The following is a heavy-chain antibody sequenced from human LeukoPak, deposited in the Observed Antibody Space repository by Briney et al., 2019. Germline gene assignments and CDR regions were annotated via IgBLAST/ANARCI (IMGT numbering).Heavy chain of an antibody. J-gene: IGHJ4*02. CDR1: GFTFTNAW. Sequence: GSLRLSCVDSGFTFTNAWMSWVRQPPGKGLEWIGEIYHSGSTNYNPSLKSRVTISVDKSKNQFSLKLSSVTAADTAVYYCARDWRDSSGWYGGHDYWGQGTLVTVSS. D-gene: IGHD6-19*01. V-gene: IGHV4-4*02. CDR2: IYHSGST. CDR3: ARDWRDSSGWYGGHDY.